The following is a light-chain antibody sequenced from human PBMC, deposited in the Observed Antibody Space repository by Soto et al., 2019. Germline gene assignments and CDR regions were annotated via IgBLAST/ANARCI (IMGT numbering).Light chain of an antibody. CDR1: QGIGNA. CDR2: GAS. V-gene: IGKV1-6*01. CDR3: LQDINYPWT. Sequence: AIQMTQSPSSRSASAGDRVTISCRASQGIGNALGWYQQQPGKPPKVLIYGASNLQSGVPPRFSGSGSGTDFTLAISSLQPEDSATYYCLQDINYPWTFGQGTKVDIK. J-gene: IGKJ1*01.